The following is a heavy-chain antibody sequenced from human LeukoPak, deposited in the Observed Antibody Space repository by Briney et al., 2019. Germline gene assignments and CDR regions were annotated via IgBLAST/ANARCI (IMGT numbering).Heavy chain of an antibody. CDR3: ARAVGRFGKLYGGFDP. CDR2: IYTSGST. Sequence: SETLSLTCTVSGASISSYYWSWIRQPAGKGLEWIGRIYTSGSTNYNPSLKGRVTMSVDTSKNEFSLKLSSVTAADTAVYYCARAVGRFGKLYGGFDPWGQGTLVTVSS. J-gene: IGHJ5*02. D-gene: IGHD3-10*01. CDR1: GASISSYY. V-gene: IGHV4-4*07.